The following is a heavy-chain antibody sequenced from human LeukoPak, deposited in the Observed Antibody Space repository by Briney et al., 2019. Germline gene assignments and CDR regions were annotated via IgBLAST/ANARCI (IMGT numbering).Heavy chain of an antibody. CDR2: TSASGSAT. CDR3: ARDNPPLWFGESTHGSDY. CDR1: GFIFSNYG. V-gene: IGHV3-23*01. Sequence: GGSLRLSCAASGFIFSNYGMNWVRQAPGKGLEWVAATSASGSATSYADSVKGRFTISRDNSKNTLYLQMNSLRAEDTAVYYCARDNPPLWFGESTHGSDYWGQGTLVTVSS. J-gene: IGHJ4*02. D-gene: IGHD3-10*01.